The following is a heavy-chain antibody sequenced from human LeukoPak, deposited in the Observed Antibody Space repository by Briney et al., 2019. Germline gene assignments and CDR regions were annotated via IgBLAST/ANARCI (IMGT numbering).Heavy chain of an antibody. CDR2: ISYDGSNK. Sequence: GGSLRLSCAASGFTFSSYGMHWVRQAPGKGLEWVAVISYDGSNKYYADSVKGRFTISRDNSKNTLYLQMNSLRAGDTAVYYCAKDQGFGAGSRTQFDYWGQGTLVTVSS. V-gene: IGHV3-30*18. D-gene: IGHD3-10*01. CDR3: AKDQGFGAGSRTQFDY. J-gene: IGHJ4*02. CDR1: GFTFSSYG.